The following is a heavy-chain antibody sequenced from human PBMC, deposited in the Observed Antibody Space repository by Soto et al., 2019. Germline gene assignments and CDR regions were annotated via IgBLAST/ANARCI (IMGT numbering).Heavy chain of an antibody. CDR2: IFYSGSP. CDR3: ARQSYDSSDSFDY. J-gene: IGHJ4*02. V-gene: IGHV4-59*08. D-gene: IGHD3-22*01. CDR1: GDSIRSYY. Sequence: PSETLSLTCTVSGDSIRSYYWSWIRQPPGKGLEWIGYIFYSGSPNYNSSLKSRVTISIDTSRIRFSLALISVTAADTAVYFCARQSYDSSDSFDYWGQVTLVTVSS.